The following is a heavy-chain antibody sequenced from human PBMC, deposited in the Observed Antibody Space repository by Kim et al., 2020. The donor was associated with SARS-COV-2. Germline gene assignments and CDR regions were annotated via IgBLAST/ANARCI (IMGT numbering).Heavy chain of an antibody. Sequence: SNKYYADSVKCRFTSSRDNSKNTLYLQMNSLRAEDTAVYYCARDVGASMDVWGQGTTVTVSS. V-gene: IGHV3-30*01. CDR3: ARDVGASMDV. D-gene: IGHD1-26*01. J-gene: IGHJ6*02. CDR2: SNK.